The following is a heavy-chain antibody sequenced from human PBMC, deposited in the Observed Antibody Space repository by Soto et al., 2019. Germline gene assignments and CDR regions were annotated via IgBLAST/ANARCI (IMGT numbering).Heavy chain of an antibody. CDR2: ISSSTSTI. V-gene: IGHV3-48*02. CDR3: AREGLQYNWFDP. CDR1: GFTFSSYS. J-gene: IGHJ5*02. D-gene: IGHD4-4*01. Sequence: HPGGSLRLSCAASGFTFSSYSMNWVRQAPGKGLEWVSYISSSTSTIFYADSVKGRFTISRDNAKNSLYLQMNSLRDEDTAVYYCAREGLQYNWFDPWGQGTLVTV.